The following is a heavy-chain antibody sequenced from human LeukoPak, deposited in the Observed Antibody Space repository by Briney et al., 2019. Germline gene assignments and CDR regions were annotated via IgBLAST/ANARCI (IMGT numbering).Heavy chain of an antibody. J-gene: IGHJ6*02. CDR3: AGGSGMDV. CDR2: IKQDGREK. D-gene: IGHD3-10*01. V-gene: IGHV3-7*03. CDR1: GFTLSSYR. Sequence: PGGSLRLSCAASGFTLSSYRMHGVRQAPGKGLEWVATIKQDGREKFYVDFLKGRFSISRDNGKNSLYLQMNSLGVDDTAVYYCAGGSGMDVWGQGTTVTVSS.